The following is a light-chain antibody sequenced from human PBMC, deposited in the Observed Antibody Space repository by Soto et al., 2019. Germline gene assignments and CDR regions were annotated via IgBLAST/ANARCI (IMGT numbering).Light chain of an antibody. J-gene: IGLJ2*01. Sequence: QSVLTQPASVSGSPGQSITISCTGTSSDVGGYNYVSWYQQHPGKAPKLMIYDVSNRPSGVSNRFSGSKSGNTDSLTISGLQAEDEADYYCGSYTSSSTVIFGGGTKVTVL. CDR1: SSDVGGYNY. CDR3: GSYTSSSTVI. CDR2: DVS. V-gene: IGLV2-14*03.